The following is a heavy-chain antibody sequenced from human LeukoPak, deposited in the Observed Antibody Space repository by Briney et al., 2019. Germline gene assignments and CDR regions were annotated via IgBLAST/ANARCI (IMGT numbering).Heavy chain of an antibody. CDR2: IYYSGST. CDR1: GGSISSRSYY. D-gene: IGHD2-15*01. CDR3: ARLYCSSGICYLDY. Sequence: SETLSLTCTVSGGSISSRSYYWGWIRQPPGKGLEWIGSIYYSGSTYYNPSLKSRVTISVDTSKNQFSLKLRSVTAADTAVYYCARLYCSSGICYLDYWGQGNLVTVSS. J-gene: IGHJ4*02. V-gene: IGHV4-39*01.